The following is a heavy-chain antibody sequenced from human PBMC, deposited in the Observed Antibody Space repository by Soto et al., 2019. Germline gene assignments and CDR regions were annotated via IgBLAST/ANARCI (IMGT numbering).Heavy chain of an antibody. D-gene: IGHD6-13*01. CDR2: ISYDGSNK. V-gene: IGHV3-30*03. Sequence: GGSLRLSCAASGFTFSSYGMHWVRQAPGKGLEWVAVISYDGSNKYYADSVKGRFTISRDNSKNTLYLQMNSLRAEDTAVYYCARGGQQLHGMDVWGQGTTVTVSS. CDR3: ARGGQQLHGMDV. J-gene: IGHJ6*02. CDR1: GFTFSSYG.